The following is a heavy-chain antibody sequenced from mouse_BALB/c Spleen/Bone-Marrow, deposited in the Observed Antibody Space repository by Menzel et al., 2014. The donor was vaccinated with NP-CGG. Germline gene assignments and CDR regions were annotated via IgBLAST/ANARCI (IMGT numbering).Heavy chain of an antibody. V-gene: IGHV5-17*02. CDR1: GFTFSSFG. CDR3: ARPDGNYDYAMDY. J-gene: IGHJ4*01. Sequence: EVQRVESGGGLVQPGGSRKLSCAASGFTFSSFGMHWVRQAPEKGLEWVAYISSGSSTIYYADTVKGRFTISRDNPKNTLFLQMTSLRSEDTAMYYCARPDGNYDYAMDYWGQGTSVTVSS. CDR2: ISSGSSTI. D-gene: IGHD2-1*01.